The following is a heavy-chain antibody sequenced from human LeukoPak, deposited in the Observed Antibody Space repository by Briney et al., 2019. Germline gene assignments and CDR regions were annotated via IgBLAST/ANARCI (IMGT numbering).Heavy chain of an antibody. CDR1: GGSISSYY. D-gene: IGHD3-10*01. Sequence: SETLSLTCTVSGGSISSYYWSWIRQPAGKGLEWIGRIYSSGSTDYNPSLKSRVTMSVDTFKNQVSLKLTSMTAADTAVYYCARLYNYGSGRFSAFDIWGQGTMVTVSS. J-gene: IGHJ3*02. V-gene: IGHV4-4*07. CDR2: IYSSGST. CDR3: ARLYNYGSGRFSAFDI.